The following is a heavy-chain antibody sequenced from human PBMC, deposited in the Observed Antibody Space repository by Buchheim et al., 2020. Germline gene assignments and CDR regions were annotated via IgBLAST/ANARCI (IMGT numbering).Heavy chain of an antibody. CDR2: IIPIFGTA. Sequence: QVQLVQSGAEVKKPGSSVKVSCKASVGTFSSYAISWVRQAPGQGLEWMGGIIPIFGTANYAQKFQGRVTITADESTSTAYMELSRLRSEDTAVYYCASPSSGLRYFDWLLVNGMDVWGQGTT. CDR3: ASPSSGLRYFDWLLVNGMDV. CDR1: VGTFSSYA. J-gene: IGHJ6*02. D-gene: IGHD3-9*01. V-gene: IGHV1-69*01.